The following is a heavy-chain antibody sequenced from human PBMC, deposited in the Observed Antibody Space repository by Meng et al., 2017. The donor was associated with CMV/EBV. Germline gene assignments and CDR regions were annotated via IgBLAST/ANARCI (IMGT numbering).Heavy chain of an antibody. D-gene: IGHD6-6*01. CDR1: GFTFSSYW. V-gene: IGHV3-74*01. CDR2: ITSDGSST. Sequence: AAAGFTFSSYWMHWVRQAPGKGLVWVSRITSDGSSTSYADSVKGRFTISRDNAKNTLYLQMNSLRAEDTAVYYCARDRRYSSSCFYYWGQGTLVTVSS. J-gene: IGHJ4*02. CDR3: ARDRRYSSSCFYY.